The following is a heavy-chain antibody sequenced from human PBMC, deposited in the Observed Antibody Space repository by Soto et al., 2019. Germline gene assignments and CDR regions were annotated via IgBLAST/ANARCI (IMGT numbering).Heavy chain of an antibody. CDR2: IYPGDSDT. Sequence: PGESLKISCKGSGYSFTSYWIGWVRQMPGKGLEWMGIIYPGDSDTRYSPSFQGQVTISADKSISTAYLQWSSLKASDTATYYCASSYSSSWSGMDVWGQGTTVTVSS. J-gene: IGHJ6*02. V-gene: IGHV5-51*01. CDR3: ASSYSSSWSGMDV. D-gene: IGHD6-13*01. CDR1: GYSFTSYW.